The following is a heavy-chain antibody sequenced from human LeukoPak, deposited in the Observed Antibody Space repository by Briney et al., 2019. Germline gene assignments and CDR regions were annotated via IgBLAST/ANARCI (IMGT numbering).Heavy chain of an antibody. CDR1: GFTFSNAW. V-gene: IGHV3-15*01. CDR3: TTEPGRWRTVDY. CDR2: IKSKTDGGTT. D-gene: IGHD5-24*01. J-gene: IGHJ4*02. Sequence: GGSLRLSCAASGFTFSNAWMSWVRQAPGKGLEWVGRIKSKTDGGTTDYAAPVKGRFTISRDDSKNTLYLQMNSLKTEDTAVYYCTTEPGRWRTVDYWGQGTLITVSS.